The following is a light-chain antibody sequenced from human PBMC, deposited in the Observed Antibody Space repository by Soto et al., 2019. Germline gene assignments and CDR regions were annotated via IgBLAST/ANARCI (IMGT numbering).Light chain of an antibody. V-gene: IGLV1-40*01. CDR2: GNS. J-gene: IGLJ2*01. CDR1: SSNIGAGYD. CDR3: QSYDSSLSGSHVV. Sequence: QSVLTQPPSVSGAPGQRVTIYCTGCSSNIGAGYDVHWYQQLPGTAPKILIYGNSNRPSGVPDRFSGSKSGTSASLAITGLQAEDEADYYCQSYDSSLSGSHVVFDGGTKLTVL.